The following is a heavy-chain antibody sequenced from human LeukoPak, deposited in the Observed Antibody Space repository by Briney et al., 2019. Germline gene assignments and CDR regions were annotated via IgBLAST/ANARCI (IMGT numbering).Heavy chain of an antibody. D-gene: IGHD3-10*01. CDR1: GYIFTGNY. V-gene: IGHV1-2*02. CDR2: LNPNSGDT. CDR3: TRDYCGSFGDY. Sequence: ASVKVSCKASGYIFTGNYLHWVRQAPGQGLEWMGWLNPNSGDTRYAQKFQGRVTMTRDTSTSTAYMELSSLRSDDTAVYYCTRDYCGSFGDYWGQGTLVVVSS. J-gene: IGHJ4*02.